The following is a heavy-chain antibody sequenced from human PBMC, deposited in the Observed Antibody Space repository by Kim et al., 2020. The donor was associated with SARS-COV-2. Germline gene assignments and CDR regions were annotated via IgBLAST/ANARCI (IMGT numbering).Heavy chain of an antibody. J-gene: IGHJ4*02. CDR3: ATESFSGVVIYAFYH. CDR2: FDPQYGET. V-gene: IGHV1-24*01. Sequence: ASVKVSCKVSGYTLTELSIHWVRQTPGKGLEWMGNFDPQYGETIYAQRFQGRVTMTEDTSTDTAYLELSSLRSEDTAVYYCATESFSGVVIYAFYHWGQGTLVTVSS. D-gene: IGHD2-2*01. CDR1: GYTLTELS.